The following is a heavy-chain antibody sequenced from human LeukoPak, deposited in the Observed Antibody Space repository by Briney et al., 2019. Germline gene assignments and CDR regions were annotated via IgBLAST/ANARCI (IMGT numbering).Heavy chain of an antibody. CDR3: ATGRDVVVTDFDY. CDR2: FDPEDGET. J-gene: IGHJ4*02. CDR1: GYTLTELS. V-gene: IGHV1-24*01. Sequence: ASVKVSCKVSGYTLTELSMHWVRQAPGKGLEWMGGFDPEDGETNYAQKFQGRVTMTEDTSTDTAYMEMSSLRSEDTTVYYCATGRDVVVTDFDYRGQGTLVRVS. D-gene: IGHD2-21*02.